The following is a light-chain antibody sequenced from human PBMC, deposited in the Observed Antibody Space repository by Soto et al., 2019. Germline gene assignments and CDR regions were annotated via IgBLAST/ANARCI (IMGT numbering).Light chain of an antibody. V-gene: IGLV7-46*01. J-gene: IGLJ3*02. Sequence: QAVVIQEPSLNVSPGGTVTLTCGSSTGTVTSGHYPYWFQQKPGQAPRTLIYDTASKHSWTPARFSGSLLGGKAALTLAGAQTDDEADYYCLLSYSGTNWVFGGGTQLTVL. CDR1: TGTVTSGHY. CDR2: DTA. CDR3: LLSYSGTNWV.